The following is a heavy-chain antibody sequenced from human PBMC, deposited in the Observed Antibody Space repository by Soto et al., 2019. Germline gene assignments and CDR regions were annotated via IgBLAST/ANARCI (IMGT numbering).Heavy chain of an antibody. J-gene: IGHJ5*02. D-gene: IGHD2-2*01. CDR2: INSDGSST. Sequence: GGSLRLSCAASVYTFIRFCIHLFLPVPWKGLVWVSRINSDGSSTTYADSVKGRFTISRDNAKNTLYLQMNSLRAEDTAVYYCTRAAWDCTSASCLINHWGQGTLVTV. CDR1: VYTFIRFC. V-gene: IGHV3-74*03. CDR3: TRAAWDCTSASCLINH.